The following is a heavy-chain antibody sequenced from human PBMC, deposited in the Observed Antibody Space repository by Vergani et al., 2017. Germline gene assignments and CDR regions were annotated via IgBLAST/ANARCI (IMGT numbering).Heavy chain of an antibody. CDR1: GFTFSSYA. V-gene: IGHV3-23*01. CDR2: ISGSGGST. Sequence: EVQLLESGGGLVQPGGSLRLSCAASGFTFSSYAMSWVRQAPGKGLEWVSAISGSGGSTYYADSVKGRFTISRDNSKNTLYLQMNSLRAEDTAVYYCARGLLHFWYFDLWGRGTLVTVSS. J-gene: IGHJ2*01. D-gene: IGHD1-26*01. CDR3: ARGLLHFWYFDL.